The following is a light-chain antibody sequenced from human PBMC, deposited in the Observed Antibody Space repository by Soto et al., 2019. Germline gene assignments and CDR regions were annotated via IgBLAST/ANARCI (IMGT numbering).Light chain of an antibody. V-gene: IGLV2-18*02. CDR1: SSDVGGSNG. CDR2: DVS. J-gene: IGLJ1*01. CDR3: SSYTSSSTYV. Sequence: QSALTQPPSVSGSPGQSVAISCTGTSSDVGGSNGVSWYQQPPGTAPKLIIYDVSNRPSGVPDRFSGSKSGNTASLIISGPQAEEGGDYYCSSYTSSSTYVFGTGTKFPAL.